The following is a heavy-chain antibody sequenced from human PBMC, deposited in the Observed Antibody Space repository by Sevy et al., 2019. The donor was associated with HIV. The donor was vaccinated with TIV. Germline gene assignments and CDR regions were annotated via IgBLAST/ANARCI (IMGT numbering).Heavy chain of an antibody. Sequence: GGSLRLSCAASGFTFSSYAMSWVRQAPGKGLEWVSAISGSGGSTYYADSVKGRFTISRDNSKNTLYLQMNSLRAEDTAVHYCAKSPLRYYDFWSGYSTDYFDYWGQGTLVTVSS. D-gene: IGHD3-3*01. CDR3: AKSPLRYYDFWSGYSTDYFDY. CDR2: ISGSGGST. CDR1: GFTFSSYA. V-gene: IGHV3-23*01. J-gene: IGHJ4*02.